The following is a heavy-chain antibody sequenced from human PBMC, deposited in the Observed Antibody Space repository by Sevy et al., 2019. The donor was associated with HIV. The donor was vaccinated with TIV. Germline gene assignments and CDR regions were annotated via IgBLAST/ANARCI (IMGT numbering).Heavy chain of an antibody. CDR2: MSPNSGKT. J-gene: IGHJ6*02. D-gene: IGHD1-26*01. CDR3: ARGPNSGRYRDYYYYYGMDV. Sequence: ASVKVSCKASGYTFTNYDINWVRQATGQGLEWMGWMSPNSGKTGYAQTFQGRVTMTMNTSISTAYMELSSLGSEDTAVYYCARGPNSGRYRDYYYYYGMDVWGQGTAVTVSS. V-gene: IGHV1-8*01. CDR1: GYTFTNYD.